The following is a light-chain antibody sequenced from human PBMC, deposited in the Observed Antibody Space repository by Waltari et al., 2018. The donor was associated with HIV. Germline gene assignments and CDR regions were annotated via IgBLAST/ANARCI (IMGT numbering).Light chain of an antibody. V-gene: IGLV2-14*01. CDR3: STYTGRGTDTVL. CDR1: TSDIGAYNY. CDR2: EVS. J-gene: IGLJ2*01. Sequence: QSALTQPASVSGSPGQSIAISCTGSTSDIGAYNYVSWFQQHPGKAPKLINFEVSKRPSGVSNRFSCSKSGNTASLTISGLQAEDEADYYCSTYTGRGTDTVLFAGGTKLTVL.